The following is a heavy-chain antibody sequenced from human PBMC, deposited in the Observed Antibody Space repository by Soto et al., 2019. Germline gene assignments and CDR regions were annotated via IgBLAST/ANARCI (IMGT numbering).Heavy chain of an antibody. J-gene: IGHJ5*02. Sequence: SETLSLTCTVSGGSISSSSYYWGWIRQPPGKGLEGIGSIYYSGSTYYNPSLKSRVTISVDTSKNQFSLKLSSVTAADTAVYYCARLSGLTIFGVVIIAYNWFDPWGQGTLVTVSS. CDR1: GGSISSSSYY. CDR2: IYYSGST. CDR3: ARLSGLTIFGVVIIAYNWFDP. V-gene: IGHV4-39*01. D-gene: IGHD3-3*01.